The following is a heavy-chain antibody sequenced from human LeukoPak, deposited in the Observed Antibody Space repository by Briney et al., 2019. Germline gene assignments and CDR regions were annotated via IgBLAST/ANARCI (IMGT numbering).Heavy chain of an antibody. Sequence: WASVKVSCKASGYTFTTYNINWVRQAPGQGLEWMGWISGYNGNTNYAQKLQGRVTMTTDTSTSTAYMELSSLRSEDTAVYYCARGYSSSWTRIDYWGQGTLVTVSS. J-gene: IGHJ4*02. D-gene: IGHD6-13*01. CDR2: ISGYNGNT. V-gene: IGHV1-18*01. CDR3: ARGYSSSWTRIDY. CDR1: GYTFTTYN.